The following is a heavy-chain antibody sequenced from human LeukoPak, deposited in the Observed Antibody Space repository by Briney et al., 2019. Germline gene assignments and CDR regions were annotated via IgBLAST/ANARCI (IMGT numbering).Heavy chain of an antibody. D-gene: IGHD2-8*01. J-gene: IGHJ4*02. Sequence: PSETLSLTCAAYGASFSGYYWNWIRQPPGRGLEWIGEINHSGYTNYNPSLKSRVTISVDTSKNQFSLKVSSVTAADTAVYYCTRGRAGSGLMINWGQGTLVTVSS. CDR3: TRGRAGSGLMIN. V-gene: IGHV4-34*01. CDR1: GASFSGYY. CDR2: INHSGYT.